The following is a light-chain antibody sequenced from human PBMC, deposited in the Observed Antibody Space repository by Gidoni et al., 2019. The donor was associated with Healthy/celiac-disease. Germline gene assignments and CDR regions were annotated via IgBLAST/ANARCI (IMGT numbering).Light chain of an antibody. CDR2: AAS. V-gene: IGKV1-39*01. J-gene: IGKJ3*01. CDR3: QQSYSTPGIT. Sequence: IQMTQSPSSLSASVGDRVTITCRASQSISSYLNWYQQKPGKAPKLLSYAASSLQSGFPSRFSGSGSGTDFTLTISSLQPEDFATYDCQQSYSTPGITFGPGTKVDIK. CDR1: QSISSY.